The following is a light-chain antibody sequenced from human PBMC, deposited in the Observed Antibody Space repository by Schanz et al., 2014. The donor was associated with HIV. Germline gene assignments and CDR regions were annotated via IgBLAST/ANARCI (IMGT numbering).Light chain of an antibody. V-gene: IGKV1-27*01. J-gene: IGKJ1*01. CDR1: QGISNY. CDR3: HQRSNWPQT. Sequence: DIQMTQSPSSLSASVGDRVSITCRTSQGISNYLAWYQQKPGKVPKLLIYAASTLQPGVPSRFRGSGSGTDFTLTISNLEPEDFAVYYCHQRSNWPQTFGQGTRVEIK. CDR2: AAS.